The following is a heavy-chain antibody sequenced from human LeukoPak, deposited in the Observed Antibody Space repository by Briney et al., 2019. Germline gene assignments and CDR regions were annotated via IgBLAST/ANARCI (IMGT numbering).Heavy chain of an antibody. CDR3: ARGPRYGNWCDP. Sequence: SETLSLTCTVSGYSISSGYYWGWIRQPPGKGLEWIGSIYHSGSTNYNPSLKSRVTISVDTSKNQFSLKLSSVTAADTAVYYCARGPRYGNWCDPGGHGPLVTVSS. CDR2: IYHSGST. D-gene: IGHD3-9*01. V-gene: IGHV4-38-2*02. CDR1: GYSISSGYY. J-gene: IGHJ5*02.